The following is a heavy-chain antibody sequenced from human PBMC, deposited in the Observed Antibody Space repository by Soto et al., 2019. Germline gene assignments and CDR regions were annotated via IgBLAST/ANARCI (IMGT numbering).Heavy chain of an antibody. V-gene: IGHV1-46*01. CDR3: ARSISRCDCCSSYYYYYYYGMDV. D-gene: IGHD3-3*01. CDR1: GYTFTSYY. J-gene: IGHJ6*02. CDR2: INPSGGST. Sequence: ASVKVSCKASGYTFTSYYMHWVRQAPGQGLEWMGIINPSGGSTSYAQKFQGRVTMTRDTSTSTAYMELSSLRSEDTAVYYCARSISRCDCCSSYYYYYYYGMDVWGQGTTVTVSS.